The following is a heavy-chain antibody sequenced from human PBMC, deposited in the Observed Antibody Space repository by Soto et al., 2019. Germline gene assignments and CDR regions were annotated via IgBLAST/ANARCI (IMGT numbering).Heavy chain of an antibody. V-gene: IGHV4-59*01. CDR2: VYYTGST. CDR1: GGSISGSY. CDR3: ARSVAAPGAHIDY. Sequence: SETLSLTCSVSGGSISGSYWSWIRQSPGKGLEWLGYVYYTGSTNYSPSLRSRVSISVDTSKNEFSLRLSSVTAADTAVYFCARSVAAPGAHIDYWGQGTQVTVSS. J-gene: IGHJ4*02. D-gene: IGHD6-13*01.